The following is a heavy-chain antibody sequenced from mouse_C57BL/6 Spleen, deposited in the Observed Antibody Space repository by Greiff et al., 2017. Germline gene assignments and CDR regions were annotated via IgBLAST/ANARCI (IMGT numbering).Heavy chain of an antibody. Sequence: EVKLQESGAELVKPGASVKLSCTASGFNIKDYYMHWVKQRTEQGLEWIGRIDPEDGETKYAPKFQGKATIPADTSSNTAYLQRSSLTSEDTAVYYCARYYGSSLFYFDYWCQGTTLTVSS. V-gene: IGHV14-2*01. J-gene: IGHJ2*01. D-gene: IGHD1-1*01. CDR2: IDPEDGET. CDR3: ARYYGSSLFYFDY. CDR1: GFNIKDYY.